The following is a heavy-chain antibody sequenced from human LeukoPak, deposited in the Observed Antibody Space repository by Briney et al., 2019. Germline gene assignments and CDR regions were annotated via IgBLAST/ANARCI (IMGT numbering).Heavy chain of an antibody. CDR3: ARGPCSSTSCYAGGLIRYDY. CDR1: GYTLTSYG. D-gene: IGHD2-2*01. CDR2: ISAYNGNT. Sequence: ASVKVSCKASGYTLTSYGISWVRQAPGQGLEWMGWISAYNGNTNYAQKLQGRVTMTTDTSTSTAYMELRSLRSDDTAVYYCARGPCSSTSCYAGGLIRYDYWGQGTLVTVSS. V-gene: IGHV1-18*04. J-gene: IGHJ4*02.